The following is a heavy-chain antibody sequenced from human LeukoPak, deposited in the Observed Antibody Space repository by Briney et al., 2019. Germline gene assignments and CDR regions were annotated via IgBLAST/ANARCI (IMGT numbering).Heavy chain of an antibody. CDR1: GFTFRSHA. Sequence: GGSLRLSCAASGFTFRSHAMSWVRQAPGKGLEWVSAISSSGISTYYADAVKGRFTISRDNSKDTLYLQMNNLRAEDTAVYYCATPRGTVTTGAVYWGQGTLVTVSS. D-gene: IGHD4-17*01. CDR3: ATPRGTVTTGAVY. V-gene: IGHV3-23*01. J-gene: IGHJ4*02. CDR2: ISSSGIST.